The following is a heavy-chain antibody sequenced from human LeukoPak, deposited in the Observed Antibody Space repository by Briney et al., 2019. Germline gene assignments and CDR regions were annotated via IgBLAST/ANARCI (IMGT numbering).Heavy chain of an antibody. D-gene: IGHD5-24*01. CDR2: IWYDGSNK. J-gene: IGHJ3*02. CDR3: AREKRRDGYNT. CDR1: GFTFSSSG. Sequence: PGGSLRLSCAASGFTFSSSGMNWVRQAPGKGLEWVAVIWYDGSNKYYADSVKGRFTISRDNSKNTLYLQMNSLRAEDTAVYYCAREKRRDGYNTWGQGTMVTVSS. V-gene: IGHV3-33*08.